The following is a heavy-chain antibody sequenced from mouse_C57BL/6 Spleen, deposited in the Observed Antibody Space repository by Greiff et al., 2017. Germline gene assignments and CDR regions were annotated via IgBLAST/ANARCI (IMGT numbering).Heavy chain of an antibody. CDR1: GYSITSGYY. CDR3: ARKNDGYSHYYAMDY. D-gene: IGHD2-3*01. CDR2: ISYDGSN. V-gene: IGHV3-6*01. J-gene: IGHJ4*01. Sequence: EVQLKESGPGLVKPSQSLSLTCSVTGYSITSGYYWNWIRQFPGNKLEWMGYISYDGSNNYNPSLKNRISITRDTSKNQFFLKLNSVTTEDTATYYCARKNDGYSHYYAMDYWGQGTSVTVSS.